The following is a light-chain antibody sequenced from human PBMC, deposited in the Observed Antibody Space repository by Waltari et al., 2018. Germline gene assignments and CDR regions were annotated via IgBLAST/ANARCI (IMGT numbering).Light chain of an antibody. Sequence: QSALTQPASVSGTLGQSIPLSCTGTTSYVGHYDLFSWYQQQPGKAPKLLICEVIKRPSGVSSRFSGSKSGNTASLTISGLQAEDEADYYCCSYAGRGTYVFGSGTKVTVL. J-gene: IGLJ1*01. CDR1: TSYVGHYDL. CDR3: CSYAGRGTYV. V-gene: IGLV2-23*02. CDR2: EVI.